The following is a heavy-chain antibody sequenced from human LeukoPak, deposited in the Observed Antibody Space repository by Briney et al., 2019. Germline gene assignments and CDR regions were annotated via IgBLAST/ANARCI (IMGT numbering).Heavy chain of an antibody. CDR3: ARLHTGSYYGQYWYFDL. CDR2: ITGSGSTF. D-gene: IGHD1-26*01. CDR1: GFTFGDYA. V-gene: IGHV3-48*03. J-gene: IGHJ2*01. Sequence: PGGSLRLSCTASGFTFGDYAMSWVRQAPGKGLEWVSDITGSGSTFYYADSVRGRFTTSRDNAKNSLYLQMNSLRAEDTAVYYCARLHTGSYYGQYWYFDLWGRGTLVTVSS.